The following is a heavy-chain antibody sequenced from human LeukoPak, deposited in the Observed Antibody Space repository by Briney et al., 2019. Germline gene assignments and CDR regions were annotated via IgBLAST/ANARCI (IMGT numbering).Heavy chain of an antibody. D-gene: IGHD2-15*01. CDR1: GGSFSGYY. V-gene: IGHV4-34*01. Sequence: SETLSLTCAVYGGSFSGYYWSWIRQPPGKGLEWIGEINHGGSTNYNPSLKSRVTMALDTSRNQVSLKLTSVTAADTAVYYCARAPSGCGGTCPSDHWGPGTLVTVSS. CDR3: ARAPSGCGGTCPSDH. CDR2: INHGGST. J-gene: IGHJ4*02.